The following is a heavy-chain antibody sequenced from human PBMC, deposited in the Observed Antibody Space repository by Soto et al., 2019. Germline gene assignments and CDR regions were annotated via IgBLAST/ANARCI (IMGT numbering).Heavy chain of an antibody. V-gene: IGHV4-31*03. CDR3: ARTKCSGGSCYSWSLDY. D-gene: IGHD2-15*01. CDR1: GGSITTGGYY. Sequence: LSLTCTVSGGSITTGGYYWSWIRQLPGKGLEWIGHRYYSESTYYNPSLKSRVSISLDTSKNQFSLKLSFVTAADTAMYYCARTKCSGGSCYSWSLDYWGQGTPVT. J-gene: IGHJ4*02. CDR2: RYYSEST.